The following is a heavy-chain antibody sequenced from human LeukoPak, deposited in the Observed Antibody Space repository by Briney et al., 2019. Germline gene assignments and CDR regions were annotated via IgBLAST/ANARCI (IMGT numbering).Heavy chain of an antibody. J-gene: IGHJ3*02. CDR1: GFTFSSYA. V-gene: IGHV3-23*01. CDR2: ISGSGGST. Sequence: PGGSLRLSCAASGFTFSSYAMSWVRQAPGKGLEWVSAISGSGGSTYYADSVKGRFTISRDNSKNTLYLQMNSLRAEDTAVYYCARVMVGALDAFDIWDQGTMVTVSS. D-gene: IGHD1-26*01. CDR3: ARVMVGALDAFDI.